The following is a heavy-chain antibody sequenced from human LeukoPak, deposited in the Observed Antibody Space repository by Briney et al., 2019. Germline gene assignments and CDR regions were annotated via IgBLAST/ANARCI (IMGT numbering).Heavy chain of an antibody. V-gene: IGHV4-59*01. CDR2: IYYSGST. CDR3: ARGPHYHDSSGQAPSFPYAIDG. J-gene: IGHJ6*02. CDR1: GGSISSYY. D-gene: IGHD3-22*01. Sequence: SETLSLTCTVSGGSISSYYWSWIRQPPGKGLEWIGHIYYSGSTNCNPSLRSRVTISVDTSKNQFSLDLSSVTAADTAVYCCARGPHYHDSSGQAPSFPYAIDGWGQRTPGTGSS.